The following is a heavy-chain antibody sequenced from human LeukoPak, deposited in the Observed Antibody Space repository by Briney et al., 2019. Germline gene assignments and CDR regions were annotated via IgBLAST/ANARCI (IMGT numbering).Heavy chain of an antibody. J-gene: IGHJ4*02. CDR2: INPNSGGT. D-gene: IGHD2-15*01. V-gene: IGHV1-2*04. CDR3: ARGYCSGGSCYAHDY. CDR1: GYTFTGYH. Sequence: GASVKVSCKASGYTFTGYHMHWVRQAPGQGLEWMGWINPNSGGTNYAQKFQGWVTMTRDTSISTAYMELSRLRSDDTAVYYCARGYCSGGSCYAHDYWGQGTLVTVSS.